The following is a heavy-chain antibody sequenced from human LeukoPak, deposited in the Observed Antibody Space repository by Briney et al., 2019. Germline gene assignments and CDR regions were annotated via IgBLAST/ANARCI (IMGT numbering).Heavy chain of an antibody. V-gene: IGHV1-46*01. CDR1: GYRFTDSY. J-gene: IGHJ3*02. CDR3: ARDRAFDI. CDR2: INPSGGST. Sequence: ASVKVSCKASGYRFTDSYMYWVRQAPGQGLEWMGIINPSGGSTSYAQKFQGRVTMTRDTSTSTVYMELSSLRSEDTAVYYCARDRAFDIWGQGTMVTVSS.